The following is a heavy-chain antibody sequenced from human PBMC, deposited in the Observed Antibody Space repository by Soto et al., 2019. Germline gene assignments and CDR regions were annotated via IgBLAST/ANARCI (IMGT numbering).Heavy chain of an antibody. CDR3: AREGVFGLVKIVPPDY. Sequence: VQLLESGGGVAQPGRSLRLSCRASGFGFSSYGMLWVRQAPGKGPGWVAFISFDGSTQYYADSVRGRFTISRDNSENTLYLQLDILRVEDTAMYYCAREGVFGLVKIVPPDYWGQGAQVTVSA. CDR2: ISFDGSTQ. D-gene: IGHD3-3*01. J-gene: IGHJ4*02. V-gene: IGHV3-30*03. CDR1: GFGFSSYG.